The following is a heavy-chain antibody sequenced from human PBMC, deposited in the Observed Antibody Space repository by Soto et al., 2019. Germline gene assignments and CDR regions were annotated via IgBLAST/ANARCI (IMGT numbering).Heavy chain of an antibody. CDR2: FIPTLGIS. Sequence: QVQLVQSGAEVRKPGSSVKVSCKASGGSFSSYTFNWVRQAPGQGLEWMGRFIPTLGISNYAQTFRGRVTXXAXXSASTVYMELRSLRSDDTAIFYCATTEMASPPFDFWGQGTLVTVSS. CDR1: GGSFSSYT. D-gene: IGHD4-4*01. J-gene: IGHJ4*02. CDR3: ATTEMASPPFDF. V-gene: IGHV1-69*02.